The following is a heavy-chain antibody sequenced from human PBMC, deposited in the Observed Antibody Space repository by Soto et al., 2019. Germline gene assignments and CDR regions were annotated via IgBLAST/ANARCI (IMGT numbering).Heavy chain of an antibody. Sequence: QPGGSLRLSCAASGFTFDDYTMHWVRQAPGKGLEWVSLISWDGGSTYYADSVKGRFTISRDNSKNSLYLQMNSLRTEDTALYYCAKDWGGSFYYGMDVWGQGTTVTVS. J-gene: IGHJ6*02. D-gene: IGHD2-15*01. CDR3: AKDWGGSFYYGMDV. V-gene: IGHV3-43*01. CDR1: GFTFDDYT. CDR2: ISWDGGST.